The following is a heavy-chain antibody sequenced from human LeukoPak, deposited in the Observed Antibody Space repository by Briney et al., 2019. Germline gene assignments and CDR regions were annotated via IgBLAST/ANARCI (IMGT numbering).Heavy chain of an antibody. CDR3: ARSPYSGSYGPFDY. Sequence: GGSLRLSCAASGFIFSTYSMNWVRQAPGKGLEWVANMKHDGTGKSYVDSVKGRFTISRDDAKNSLYLQMNSLGAEDTARYYCARSPYSGSYGPFDYWGQGTLVTVSS. CDR2: MKHDGTGK. J-gene: IGHJ4*02. D-gene: IGHD1-26*01. CDR1: GFIFSTYS. V-gene: IGHV3-7*04.